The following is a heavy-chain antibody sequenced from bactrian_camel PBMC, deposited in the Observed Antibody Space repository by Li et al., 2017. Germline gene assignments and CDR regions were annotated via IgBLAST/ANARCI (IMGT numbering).Heavy chain of an antibody. Sequence: EVQLVESGGGSVQPGGSLRLSCDASGYTYSSNCMGWFRQAPGKEREGVAFVYFGGGRTYYADSVKGRFTISQDNAESTVYLEMNNLKPEDTAVYYCGTDCRFRSGTWGVPRYWGQGTQVTVS. CDR3: GTDCRFRSGTWGVPRY. D-gene: IGHD2*01. V-gene: IGHV3S40*01. CDR2: VYFGGGRT. CDR1: GYTYSSNC. J-gene: IGHJ4*01.